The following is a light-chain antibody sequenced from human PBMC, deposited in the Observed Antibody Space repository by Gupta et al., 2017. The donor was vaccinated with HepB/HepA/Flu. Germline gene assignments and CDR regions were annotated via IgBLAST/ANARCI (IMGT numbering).Light chain of an antibody. J-gene: IGKJ2*01. CDR2: DAS. CDR1: QSVANY. Sequence: EIVLTQSPDTLSLSPGERATLSCRASQSVANYIAWYQQKPGQAPRLLIYDASNRATGIPARFSGSGSGTDFTLTISSLEPEDFALYYCLQRGNWHTFGPGTNLEIK. V-gene: IGKV3-11*01. CDR3: LQRGNWHT.